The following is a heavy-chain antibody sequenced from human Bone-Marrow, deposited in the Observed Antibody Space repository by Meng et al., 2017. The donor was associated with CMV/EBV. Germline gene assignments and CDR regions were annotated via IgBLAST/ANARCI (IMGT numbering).Heavy chain of an antibody. CDR1: GDIRRYT. CDR2: IINNLGIA. Sequence: GDIRRYTRSKERQDHGKGLEWMGRIINNLGIAKNAKKYKGRVTITADKSTSIAYMELSSLRSEDTAVYYCASNDVDTAMVSTGWFDPWGQGTLVTVSS. J-gene: IGHJ5*02. V-gene: IGHV1-69*02. D-gene: IGHD5-18*01. CDR3: ASNDVDTAMVSTGWFDP.